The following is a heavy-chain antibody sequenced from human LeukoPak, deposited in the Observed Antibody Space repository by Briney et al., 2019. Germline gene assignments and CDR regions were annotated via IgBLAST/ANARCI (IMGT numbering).Heavy chain of an antibody. CDR2: IYYSGST. V-gene: IGHV4-59*01. D-gene: IGHD3-22*01. J-gene: IGHJ3*02. CDR3: ARSGLYDSLAFDI. CDR1: GGSISSYY. Sequence: SETLSLTRTVSGGSISSYYWSWIRQPPGKGLEWIGYIYYSGSTNYNPSLKSRVTISVDTSKNQFSLKLSSVTAADTAVYYCARSGLYDSLAFDIWGQGTMVTVSS.